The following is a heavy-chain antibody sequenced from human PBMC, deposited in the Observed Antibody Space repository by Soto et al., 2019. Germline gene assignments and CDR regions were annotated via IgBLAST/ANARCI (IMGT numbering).Heavy chain of an antibody. CDR3: ARETGPDGYYGMDV. CDR1: GGSLSNYC. J-gene: IGHJ6*02. CDR2: IYYSGST. Sequence: SETLSLTCAVSGGSLSNYCWSWIRQPPGKGLGWIGYIYYSGSTNYNPSLKSRVTISVDTSKNQFSLKLSSVTAADTAVYYCARETGPDGYYGMDVWGQGTTVTVS. V-gene: IGHV4-59*01.